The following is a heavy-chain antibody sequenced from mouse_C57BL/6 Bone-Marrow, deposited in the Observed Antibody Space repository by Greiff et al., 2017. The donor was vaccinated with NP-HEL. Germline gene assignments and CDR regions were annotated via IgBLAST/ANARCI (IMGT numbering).Heavy chain of an antibody. CDR1: GYSITSGYY. CDR3: ASGGYYSNYNAMDY. Sequence: EVKLQESGPGLVKPSQSLSLTCSVTGYSITSGYYWNWIRQFPGNKLEWMGYISYDGSNNYNPSLKNRISITRDTSKNQFFLKLNSVTTEDTATYYCASGGYYSNYNAMDYWGQGTSVTVSS. CDR2: ISYDGSN. J-gene: IGHJ4*01. D-gene: IGHD2-5*01. V-gene: IGHV3-6*01.